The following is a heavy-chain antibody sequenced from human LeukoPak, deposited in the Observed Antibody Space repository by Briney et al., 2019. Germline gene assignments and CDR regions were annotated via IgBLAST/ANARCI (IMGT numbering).Heavy chain of an antibody. V-gene: IGHV4-30-2*01. D-gene: IGHD6-19*01. CDR2: IYHSGST. CDR3: ARFEVSGWYLFDY. Sequence: SETLSLTCAVSGGSISSGGYSWSWIRQPPGKGLEWIGYIYHSGSTYYNPSLKSRVTISVDTSKNQFSLKLSSVTAADTAMYYCARFEVSGWYLFDYWGRGTLVIVSS. J-gene: IGHJ4*02. CDR1: GGSISSGGYS.